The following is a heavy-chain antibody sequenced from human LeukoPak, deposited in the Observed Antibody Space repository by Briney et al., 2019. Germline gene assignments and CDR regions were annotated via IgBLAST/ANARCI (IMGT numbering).Heavy chain of an antibody. V-gene: IGHV6-1*01. Sequence: SQTLSLTCAISGDSVSSNSAAWNWIRQSPSTGLEWLGRTYYRSKWYNDYAASVKSRITINPDTSKNEFSLQLNSVAPDDTAVYYCARDGATADWYFDLWGRGTLVTVSS. CDR3: ARDGATADWYFDL. CDR2: TYYRSKWYN. J-gene: IGHJ2*01. CDR1: GDSVSSNSAA. D-gene: IGHD5-12*01.